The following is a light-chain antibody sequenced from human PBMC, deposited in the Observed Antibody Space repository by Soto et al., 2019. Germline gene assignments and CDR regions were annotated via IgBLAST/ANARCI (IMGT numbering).Light chain of an antibody. CDR2: EVS. J-gene: IGLJ2*01. CDR3: SSYAGSNEV. Sequence: QSALTQPPSASGSPGQSVTISCTGTSSGVGGYNYVSWYQQHPGRAPELMIYEVSKRPSGVPDRFSGSKSGNTASLTVSGLQAEDQADYYCSSYAGSNEVFGGGTKLTVL. V-gene: IGLV2-8*01. CDR1: SSGVGGYNY.